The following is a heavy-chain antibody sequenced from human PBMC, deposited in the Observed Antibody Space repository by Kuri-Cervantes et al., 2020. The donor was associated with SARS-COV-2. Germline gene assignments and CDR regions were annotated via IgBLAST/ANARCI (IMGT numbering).Heavy chain of an antibody. Sequence: LSLTCAASGFTFSSYSMNWVRQAPGKGLEWVSYISSSSSTIYYADSVKGRFTISRDNAKNSLYLQMNSLRAEDTAVYYCERVEGISLDYWGQGTLVTVSS. D-gene: IGHD3-3*01. CDR2: ISSSSSTI. J-gene: IGHJ4*02. CDR3: ERVEGISLDY. CDR1: GFTFSSYS. V-gene: IGHV3-48*01.